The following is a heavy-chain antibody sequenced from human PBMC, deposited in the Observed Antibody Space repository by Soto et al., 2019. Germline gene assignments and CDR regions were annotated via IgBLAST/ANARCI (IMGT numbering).Heavy chain of an antibody. V-gene: IGHV4-59*01. J-gene: IGHJ4*02. D-gene: IGHD6-13*01. CDR2: IYYSGST. Sequence: SVTLSLTCAVAGGTLSSYYWSWVRKTPGKGLEWIGYIYYSGSTNYNPSLESRVTISVDTSKNQFSLKLNSVTAADTAVYYCARGGLVSAGTLDYWGQGTLVTSPQ. CDR1: GGTLSSYY. CDR3: ARGGLVSAGTLDY.